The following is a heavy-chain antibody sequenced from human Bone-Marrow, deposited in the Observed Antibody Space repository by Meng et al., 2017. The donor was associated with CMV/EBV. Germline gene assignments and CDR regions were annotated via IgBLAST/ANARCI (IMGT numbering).Heavy chain of an antibody. CDR2: ISYDGSNK. V-gene: IGHV3-30-3*01. CDR1: GFTFSSYA. D-gene: IGHD3-22*01. J-gene: IGHJ3*02. CDR3: AREGYYDSSGYPRDAFDI. Sequence: GESLKLSCAASGFTFSSYAMHWVRQAPGKGLEWVAVISYDGSNKYYADSVKGRFTISRDNSKNTLYLQMNSLRAEDTAVYYCAREGYYDSSGYPRDAFDIWGQGTMVTVSS.